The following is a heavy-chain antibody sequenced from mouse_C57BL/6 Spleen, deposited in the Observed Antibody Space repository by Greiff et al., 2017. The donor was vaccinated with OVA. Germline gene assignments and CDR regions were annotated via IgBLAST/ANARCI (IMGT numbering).Heavy chain of an antibody. V-gene: IGHV1-15*01. CDR3: TREGSLFDY. CDR1: GYTFTDYE. Sequence: VKLVESGAELVRPGASVTLSCKASGYTFTDYEMHWVKQTPVHGLEWIGAVDPETGGTAYNQKFKGKAILTADKSSSTAYMELRSLTSEDSAVYYCTREGSLFDYWGQGTTLTVSS. CDR2: VDPETGGT. J-gene: IGHJ2*01.